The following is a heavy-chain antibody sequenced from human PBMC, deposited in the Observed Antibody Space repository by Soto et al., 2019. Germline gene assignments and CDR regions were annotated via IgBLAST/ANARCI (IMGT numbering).Heavy chain of an antibody. J-gene: IGHJ4*02. Sequence: QVQLQETGPGLVKPSQTLSLTCTVSGGSIGSGRYFWIWICQHPGKGLEWIGYIYNGGTTYYNPSLKSRVTVSVDTSKNQFSLELSSVTAADTAVYYCARQGYSSSSNIGYWGQGTLVTVSS. CDR3: ARQGYSSSSNIGY. D-gene: IGHD6-6*01. CDR2: IYNGGTT. CDR1: GGSIGSGRYF. V-gene: IGHV4-31*03.